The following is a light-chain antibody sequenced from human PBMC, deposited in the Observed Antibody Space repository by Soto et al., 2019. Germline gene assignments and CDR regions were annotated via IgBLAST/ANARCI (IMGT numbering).Light chain of an antibody. V-gene: IGKV1-9*01. CDR3: QQLYTYPLT. CDR2: AAS. Sequence: DIHLTQSPSFLSASVRDRVTITCRASQDIGTSLAWYQQRPGKAPKVLITAASTSQSEVPPRFSGSGSGTEFTLTNSSLQPEDLATYYCQQLYTYPLTFGGGTKVEI. CDR1: QDIGTS. J-gene: IGKJ4*01.